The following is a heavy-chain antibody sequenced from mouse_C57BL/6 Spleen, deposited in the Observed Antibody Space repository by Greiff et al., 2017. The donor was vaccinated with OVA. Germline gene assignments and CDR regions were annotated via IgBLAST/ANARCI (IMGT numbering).Heavy chain of an antibody. CDR1: GFTFSDYG. J-gene: IGHJ2*01. V-gene: IGHV5-17*01. CDR2: ISSGSSTI. D-gene: IGHD2-14*01. Sequence: EVMLVESGGGLVKPGGSLKLSCAASGFTFSDYGMHWVRQAPEKGLEWVAYISSGSSTIYYADTVKGRFTISTDNAKNTLFLQKTSLRSEDTAMCYSARRIGWGTQSFDSWGQGTTLTVSS. CDR3: ARRIGWGTQSFDS.